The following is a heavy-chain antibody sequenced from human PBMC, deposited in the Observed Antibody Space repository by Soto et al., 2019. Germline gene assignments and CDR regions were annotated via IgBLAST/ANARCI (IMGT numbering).Heavy chain of an antibody. CDR2: IYPGDSYT. Sequence: PGESLKISCKGSGYSFTSYWIGWVRQMPGKGLEWMGIIYPGDSYTNYSPSFQGHVTISADKSISTAYLQWSSLKASDTAMYYCARSGITMVRGTSTYYYGMDVWGQGTTVTVSS. V-gene: IGHV5-51*01. CDR3: ARSGITMVRGTSTYYYGMDV. D-gene: IGHD3-10*01. CDR1: GYSFTSYW. J-gene: IGHJ6*02.